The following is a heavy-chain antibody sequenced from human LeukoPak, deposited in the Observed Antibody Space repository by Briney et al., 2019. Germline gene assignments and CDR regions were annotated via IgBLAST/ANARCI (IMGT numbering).Heavy chain of an antibody. CDR2: IYYSGST. D-gene: IGHD3-10*01. CDR1: GGSISSGGYY. V-gene: IGHV4-31*03. CDR3: ARDARRITMAWGVMDYGMDV. J-gene: IGHJ6*02. Sequence: SETLSLTCTVSGGSISSGGYYWNWIRQHPGKGLEWIGYIYYSGSTYYNPSLKSRVTISVDTSKNQFSLKLSSVAAADTAVYYCARDARRITMAWGVMDYGMDVWGQGTTVTVSS.